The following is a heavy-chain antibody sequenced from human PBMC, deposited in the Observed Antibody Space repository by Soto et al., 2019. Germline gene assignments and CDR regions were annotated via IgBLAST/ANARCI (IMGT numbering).Heavy chain of an antibody. CDR2: INPDNGNT. Sequence: SVKVSCKASGYTFTRYTMNWVRQAPGQRLEWMGWINPDNGNTKSSQKFQDRVIITRDTSASTAYMDLSSLRSEDTAVYYCARGIGTGQRGPCGQGTLVTGSA. CDR1: GYTFTRYT. CDR3: ARGIGTGQRGP. J-gene: IGHJ5*02. V-gene: IGHV1-3*01. D-gene: IGHD1-1*01.